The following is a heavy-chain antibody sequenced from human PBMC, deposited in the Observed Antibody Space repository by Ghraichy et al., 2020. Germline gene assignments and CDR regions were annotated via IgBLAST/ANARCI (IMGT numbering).Heavy chain of an antibody. CDR3: ARVDGPGSFFDY. J-gene: IGHJ4*02. D-gene: IGHD3-10*01. Sequence: SETLSLTCAGFGASIYTNNVNGWRWVPQPPGKSLEWIGEIYHVGFSHYNPSLKTRLTMSVDKSMNQVSLRLNSVTAADTAVYYCARVDGPGSFFDYWGQGLLVTVSS. CDR2: IYHVGFS. CDR1: GASIYTNNVNG. V-gene: IGHV4-4*02.